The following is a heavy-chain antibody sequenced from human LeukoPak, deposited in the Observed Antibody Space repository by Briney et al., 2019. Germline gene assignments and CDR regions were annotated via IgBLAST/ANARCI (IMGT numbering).Heavy chain of an antibody. J-gene: IGHJ4*02. V-gene: IGHV5-10-1*01. CDR2: IDPSDSYT. CDR3: ARSLSSGWPGFGY. Sequence: GESLKISCKGSGHSFTNYWINWVRQMPGKGLEWMGKIDPSDSYTNYSPSFQGHVTISADKSISTAYLQWSSLKASDTAMYYCARSLSSGWPGFGYWGQGALVTVSS. D-gene: IGHD6-19*01. CDR1: GHSFTNYW.